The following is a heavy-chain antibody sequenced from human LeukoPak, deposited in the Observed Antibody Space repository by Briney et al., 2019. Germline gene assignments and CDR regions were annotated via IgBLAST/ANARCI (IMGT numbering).Heavy chain of an antibody. D-gene: IGHD1-1*01. J-gene: IGHJ5*02. Sequence: GGSLRLSCAASGFSFSTYGMGWVRQAPGEGLEWVSSISGSGDSTYYADSVKGRFTISRDNSKNTFYLQMNSLRADDTALYYCAKDRTGTTGRDWLDPWGQGTPVTVSS. CDR1: GFSFSTYG. CDR3: AKDRTGTTGRDWLDP. V-gene: IGHV3-23*01. CDR2: ISGSGDST.